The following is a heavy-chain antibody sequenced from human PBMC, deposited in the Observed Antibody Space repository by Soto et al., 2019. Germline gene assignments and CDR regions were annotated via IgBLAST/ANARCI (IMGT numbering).Heavy chain of an antibody. CDR1: GFTFSSYT. CDR2: ISSCSRTI. CDR3: ARVPTRALDY. D-gene: IGHD1-26*01. J-gene: IGHJ4*02. Sequence: EVQLVDSGGGLVQPGGSLRLSCAASGFTFSSYTMNWVRQAPGKGLEWISYISSCSRTIYYADSVKGRFTISRDNAQNSLYLQMTSLRDEDTAVYYCARVPTRALDYWGQGTLVTVSS. V-gene: IGHV3-48*02.